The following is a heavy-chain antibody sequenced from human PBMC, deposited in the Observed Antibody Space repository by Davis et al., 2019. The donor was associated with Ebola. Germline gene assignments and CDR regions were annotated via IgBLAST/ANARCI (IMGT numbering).Heavy chain of an antibody. CDR1: GFTVSSNY. CDR2: IYSGGST. V-gene: IGHV3-66*01. CDR3: ARGGFFLAYGY. D-gene: IGHD3-3*01. Sequence: GESLKISCAASGFTVSSNYMSWVRQAPGKGLEWVSVIYSGGSTYYADSVKGRFTISRDNSKNTLYLQMNSLRAEDTAVYYCARGGFFLAYGYWGQGTLVTVSS. J-gene: IGHJ4*02.